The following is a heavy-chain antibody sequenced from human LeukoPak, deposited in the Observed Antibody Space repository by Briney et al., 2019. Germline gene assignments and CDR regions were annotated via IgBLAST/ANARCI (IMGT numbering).Heavy chain of an antibody. Sequence: GGPLRLSCAASGFTLSSYSMNWVRQAPGKGLEWVSSISSNSSYISSADSVKGRFTISRDNAKNSLYLQMNSLRAEDTALYYCAKSSGNYLNYYYYMDVWGKGTTVTISS. CDR2: ISSNSSYI. CDR1: GFTLSSYS. D-gene: IGHD3-10*01. J-gene: IGHJ6*03. V-gene: IGHV3-21*04. CDR3: AKSSGNYLNYYYYMDV.